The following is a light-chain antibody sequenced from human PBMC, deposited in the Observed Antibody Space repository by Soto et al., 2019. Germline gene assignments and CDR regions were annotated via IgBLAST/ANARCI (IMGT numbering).Light chain of an antibody. CDR2: RTS. Sequence: DSQMTQSPSSLSASVGDRVPLTCLSSQSISNYLNWYKQRPGKAPKLLSYRTSSLQSGVPSRFSGGGSGTDFTLTISSLQPEDFATYYCQPTYNFPVTFGGGTKVEIK. V-gene: IGKV1-39*01. CDR1: QSISNY. J-gene: IGKJ4*02. CDR3: QPTYNFPVT.